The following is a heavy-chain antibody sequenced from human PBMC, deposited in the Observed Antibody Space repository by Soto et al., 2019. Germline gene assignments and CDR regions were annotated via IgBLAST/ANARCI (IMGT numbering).Heavy chain of an antibody. Sequence: EVQLLESGGGLVQPGGSLRLSCAASGFTVINYGMSWVRQAPGKGLEWVSSISGSGGSTSYADSVKGRFTMSRDNSKNSLYLQMSSLRAEDTAVYYCAKLSNYDTRGYFAGYWGQGTLVTVSS. CDR3: AKLSNYDTRGYFAGY. CDR2: ISGSGGST. V-gene: IGHV3-23*01. CDR1: GFTVINYG. J-gene: IGHJ4*02. D-gene: IGHD3-22*01.